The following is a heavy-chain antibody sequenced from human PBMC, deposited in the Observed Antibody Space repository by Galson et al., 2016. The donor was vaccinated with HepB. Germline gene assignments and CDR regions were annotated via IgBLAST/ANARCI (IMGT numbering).Heavy chain of an antibody. Sequence: SLRLSCAASGFTVSSNYMSWVRQAPGKGLEWVSLIYSGGSTYYADSVKGRFTISSDNSKNTIYLQMNNLRAEDTAVDYCARGWTEKATITDAFDIWGQGTMVTVSS. CDR1: GFTVSSNY. CDR3: ARGWTEKATITDAFDI. D-gene: IGHD5-24*01. V-gene: IGHV3-53*01. CDR2: IYSGGST. J-gene: IGHJ3*02.